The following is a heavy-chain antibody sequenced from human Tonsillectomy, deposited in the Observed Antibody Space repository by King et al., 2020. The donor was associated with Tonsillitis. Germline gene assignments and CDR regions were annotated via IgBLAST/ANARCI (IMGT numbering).Heavy chain of an antibody. Sequence: VQLVESGGGLVKPGGSLRLSCAASGFTFSDAWMTWVRQAPGKGLEWVGLIKTKGDGGKTEYAAPVKGRFTISRDDSKNTRYLQMNSLKTEDTAVYYCTTSRSYPQARDYWGQGTLVAISS. CDR2: IKTKGDGGKT. J-gene: IGHJ4*02. CDR1: GFTFSDAW. CDR3: TTSRSYPQARDY. V-gene: IGHV3-15*01. D-gene: IGHD1-26*01.